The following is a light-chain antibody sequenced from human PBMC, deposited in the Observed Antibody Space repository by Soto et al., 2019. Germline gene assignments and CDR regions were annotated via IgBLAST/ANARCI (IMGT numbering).Light chain of an antibody. CDR3: QQYGISPWT. CDR2: GAS. Sequence: EIVLTQSPDTLSLSPGERATLSCRTSESISSTYLAWYQQTPGQAPRLPIFGASSRATGIPDRFSGSGSGTDFTITISRLEPEDFAVYYCQQYGISPWTFGQGTKVNIK. CDR1: ESISSTY. V-gene: IGKV3-20*01. J-gene: IGKJ1*01.